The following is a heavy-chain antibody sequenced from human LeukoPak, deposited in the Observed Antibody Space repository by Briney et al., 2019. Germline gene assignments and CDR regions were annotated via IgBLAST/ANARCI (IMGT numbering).Heavy chain of an antibody. V-gene: IGHV1-8*02. CDR1: GYTFTSND. CDR2: MSPNSGNT. CDR3: ARGGYCSSTSCNRGDYYYMDV. D-gene: IGHD2-2*01. Sequence: ASVKVSCKASGYTFTSNDINWVRQATGQGLEWMGWMSPNSGNTGYAQKFQGRVTMTTDTSTSTAYMELRSLRSDDTAVYYCARGGYCSSTSCNRGDYYYMDVWGKGTTVTVSS. J-gene: IGHJ6*03.